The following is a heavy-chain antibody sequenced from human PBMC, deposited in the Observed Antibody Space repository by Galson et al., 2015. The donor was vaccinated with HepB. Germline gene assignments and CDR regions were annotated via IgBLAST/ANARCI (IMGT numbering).Heavy chain of an antibody. V-gene: IGHV1-8*01. CDR2: IDPISGNT. D-gene: IGHD1-26*01. CDR1: GYTFTSYA. CDR3: ARGLYSGTSN. Sequence: SCKASGYTFTSYAINWLRQASGQGLAWMGSIDPISGNTESTQKFQGRVTMTRDTSIDTAYMELSDLRSEDTAVYYCARGLYSGTSNWGQGTPVTVSS. J-gene: IGHJ4*02.